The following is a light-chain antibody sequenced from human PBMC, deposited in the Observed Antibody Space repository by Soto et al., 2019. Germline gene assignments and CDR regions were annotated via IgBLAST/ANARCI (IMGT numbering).Light chain of an antibody. V-gene: IGKV1-39*01. CDR2: AAS. CDR1: QSISSY. Sequence: DIQMPQSPSSLSASVGDRVTITCRASQSISSYLNWYQQKPGKAPKLLIYAASSLQSGVPSRFSGSGSGTDFTLTISSLQPEDFANYYCQQSYSTSWTFGQGTKVEIK. CDR3: QQSYSTSWT. J-gene: IGKJ1*01.